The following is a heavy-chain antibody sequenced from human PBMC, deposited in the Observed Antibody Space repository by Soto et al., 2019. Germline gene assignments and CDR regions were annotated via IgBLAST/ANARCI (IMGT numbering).Heavy chain of an antibody. CDR3: ARSRLDY. V-gene: IGHV4-34*01. CDR1: GGSFSGYY. Sequence: QVQLQQWGAGLLKPSETLSLSCAVYGGSFSGYYWSWIRQPPGKGLEWTGETNHSGSTNYNPSLKXRXSIAVDTSKHQFSLQLSSVTAADTAVYYCARSRLDYWGQGTLVTVSS. CDR2: TNHSGST. J-gene: IGHJ4*02.